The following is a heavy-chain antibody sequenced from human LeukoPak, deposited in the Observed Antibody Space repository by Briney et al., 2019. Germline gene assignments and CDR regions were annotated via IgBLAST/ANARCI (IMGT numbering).Heavy chain of an antibody. CDR2: INHSGST. Sequence: PSETLSLTCAVDGGSLSGYYWSWIRQPPGNGLEWIGEINHSGSTNYNPSLKSRVTISVDTSKNQFSLKLSSVTAADTAVYYCAGGPPLYDYVWGSYRSFFDYWGQGTLVTVSS. V-gene: IGHV4-34*01. D-gene: IGHD3-16*02. CDR1: GGSLSGYY. CDR3: AGGPPLYDYVWGSYRSFFDY. J-gene: IGHJ4*02.